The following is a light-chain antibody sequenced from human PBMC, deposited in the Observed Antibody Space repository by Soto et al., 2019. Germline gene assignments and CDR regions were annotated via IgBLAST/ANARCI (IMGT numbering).Light chain of an antibody. J-gene: IGLJ7*01. CDR1: SSDVGAYNY. CDR3: CSYAGSNTYV. V-gene: IGLV2-11*01. Sequence: QSALTQPRSVSGSPGQSVTISCTGTSSDVGAYNYVSWYQQHPGKAPKLMIYDISERPSGVPDRFSGSRSGNTASLTISGLQAEDEADYYCCSYAGSNTYVFGVGTQLTVL. CDR2: DIS.